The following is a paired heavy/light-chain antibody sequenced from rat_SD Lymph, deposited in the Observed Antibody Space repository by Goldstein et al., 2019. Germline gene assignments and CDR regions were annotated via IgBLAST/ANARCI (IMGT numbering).Heavy chain of an antibody. CDR1: GFTFSDYW. Sequence: EVQLVESGGGLVKPGASLKLSCVASGFTFSDYWMSWVRQTPGKTMEWIGDIKYDGSYTNYAPSLKNRFTISRDNAKSTLYLQMSNVRSEDTATYYCTSPPTYYGYTYDYYVMDAWGQGASVTVSS. J-gene: IGHJ4*01. V-gene: IGHV11-4*01. CDR3: TSPPTYYGYTYDYYVMDA. CDR2: IKYDGSYT. D-gene: IGHD1-9*01.
Light chain of an antibody. CDR1: EDIYNG. CDR2: NAN. V-gene: IGKV12S36*01. J-gene: IGKJ2-3*01. CDR3: QQYYDYPYT. Sequence: DIQMTQSPASLSASLGETVTIECRASEDIYNGLAWYQQKPGKSPQLLIYNANSLHTGVPSRFSGSGSGTQYSLKINSLQSEDVASYFCQQYYDYPYTFGAGTKLELK.